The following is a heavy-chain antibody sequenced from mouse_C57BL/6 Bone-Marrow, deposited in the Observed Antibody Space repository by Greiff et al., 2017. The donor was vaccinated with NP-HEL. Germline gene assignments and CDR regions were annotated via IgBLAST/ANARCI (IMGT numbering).Heavy chain of an antibody. J-gene: IGHJ4*01. V-gene: IGHV5-17*01. Sequence: DVQLVESGGGLVKPGGSLKLSCAASGFTFSDYGMHWVRQAPEKGLEWVAYISSGSSTIYYADTVKGRFTISRDNAKNTLFLQMTSLRSEDTAMYYCARERDGYDAMDYWGQGTSVTVSS. D-gene: IGHD2-3*01. CDR2: ISSGSSTI. CDR3: ARERDGYDAMDY. CDR1: GFTFSDYG.